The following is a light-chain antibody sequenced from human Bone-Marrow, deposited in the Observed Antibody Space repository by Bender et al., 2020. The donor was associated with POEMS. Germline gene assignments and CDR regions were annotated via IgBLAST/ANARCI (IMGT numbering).Light chain of an antibody. Sequence: QSALTQSASVSGSPGQSITISCTGTSSDVGGYDYVSWYQQHPGKVPKLIIYDVTNRPSGISNRFSGSKSGNTASLTISGLQAEDEADYYCSSYTRTNTLVFGGGTKLTVL. CDR1: SSDVGGYDY. V-gene: IGLV2-14*03. J-gene: IGLJ3*02. CDR2: DVT. CDR3: SSYTRTNTLV.